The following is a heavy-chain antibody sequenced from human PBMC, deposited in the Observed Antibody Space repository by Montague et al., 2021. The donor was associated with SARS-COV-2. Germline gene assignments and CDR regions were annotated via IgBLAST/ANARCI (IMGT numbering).Heavy chain of an antibody. Sequence: QSGAEVKKPGESLKISCKGSGYSFTSYWIGWVRQMPGKGLEWMGXIYPGNSDTRYSPSFQGQVTISADKSISTAYLQWSSLKASDIAMYYCARQLLICSSTSCYTSWFDPWGQGTLVTVSS. CDR1: GYSFTSYW. CDR2: IYPGNSDT. CDR3: ARQLLICSSTSCYTSWFDP. D-gene: IGHD2-2*02. V-gene: IGHV5-51*01. J-gene: IGHJ5*02.